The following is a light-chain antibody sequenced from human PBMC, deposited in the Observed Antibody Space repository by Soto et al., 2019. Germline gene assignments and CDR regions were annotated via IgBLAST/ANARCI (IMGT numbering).Light chain of an antibody. Sequence: EIVMTQSPATLSVSPGERATLSCRASQSVSSNLAWYQHKPGQAPRILIYETSTRATGIPARFSGSGSGTEFTLTISSLQSEDYAVYYCQQYHNWPPWTFGQGTKVEIK. CDR2: ETS. CDR3: QQYHNWPPWT. CDR1: QSVSSN. V-gene: IGKV3-15*01. J-gene: IGKJ1*01.